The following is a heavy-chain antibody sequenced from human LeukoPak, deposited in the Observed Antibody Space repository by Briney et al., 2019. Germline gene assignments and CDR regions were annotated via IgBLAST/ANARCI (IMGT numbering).Heavy chain of an antibody. J-gene: IGHJ2*01. CDR1: GYDFTSVG. CDR2: INSNSGDT. CDR3: AREPHYDLLTGYALGYLDL. Sequence: GASVKVSCKASGYDFTSVGITWVRRAPGQGLEWMGWINSNSGDTNYAQKFQGRVTMTRDTSISTAYMELSRLRSDDTAVYYCAREPHYDLLTGYALGYLDLWGRGTLLTVSS. D-gene: IGHD3-9*01. V-gene: IGHV1-2*02.